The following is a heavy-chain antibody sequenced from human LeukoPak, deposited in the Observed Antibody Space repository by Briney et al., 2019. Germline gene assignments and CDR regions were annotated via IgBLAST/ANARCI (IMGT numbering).Heavy chain of an antibody. CDR3: ARVIRITMIVVVIVYYFDY. CDR1: GGSFSGYY. D-gene: IGHD3-22*01. V-gene: IGHV4-34*01. CDR2: INHSGST. J-gene: IGHJ4*02. Sequence: SETLSLTCAVYGGSFSGYYWSWIRQPPGKGLEWIGEINHSGSTNYNPSLKSRVTISVDTSKNQFSLKLSSVTAADTAVYYCARVIRITMIVVVIVYYFDYWGQGTLVTVSS.